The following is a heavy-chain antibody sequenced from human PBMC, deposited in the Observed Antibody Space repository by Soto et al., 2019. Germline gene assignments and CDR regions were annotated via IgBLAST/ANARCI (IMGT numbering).Heavy chain of an antibody. Sequence: QITLKESGPTLVKPTQTLTLTCTFSGFSLSTSGVGVGWIRQPPGKALEWLALIYWDDDKRYSPSLKSRLTITKDTSKNQVVLTMTNMDPVDTATYYCAHLDLTYYDILTGYYIGTPFDYWGQGTLVTVSS. CDR3: AHLDLTYYDILTGYYIGTPFDY. CDR2: IYWDDDK. D-gene: IGHD3-9*01. CDR1: GFSLSTSGVG. V-gene: IGHV2-5*02. J-gene: IGHJ4*02.